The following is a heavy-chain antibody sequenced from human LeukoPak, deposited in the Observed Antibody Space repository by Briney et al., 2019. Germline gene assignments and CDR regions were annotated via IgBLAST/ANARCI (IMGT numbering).Heavy chain of an antibody. J-gene: IGHJ4*02. CDR3: AKGALYNWNDV. Sequence: GGSLRLSCAASGFIFGSYGMSWVRQAPGKGLEWVSGISGSGGGTYYAGSVKGRFTISRDNSKNTLYLQMNSLRAEDTAVYYCAKGALYNWNDVWGQGTLVTVSS. D-gene: IGHD1-20*01. CDR1: GFIFGSYG. CDR2: ISGSGGGT. V-gene: IGHV3-23*01.